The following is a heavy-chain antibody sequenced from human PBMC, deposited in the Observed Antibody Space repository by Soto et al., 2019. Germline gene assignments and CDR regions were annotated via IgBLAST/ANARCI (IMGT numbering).Heavy chain of an antibody. CDR2: IYSGGST. J-gene: IGHJ6*02. Sequence: EVQLVETGGGLIQPGGSLRLSCAASGFTVSSNYMNWVRRAPGKGLEWVSVIYSGGSTYYADSVKGRFTISRDNSKNTLYRQMNSLRAEDTAVYYCAREGSGSSGDFYYYYGMDVWGQGTTVTVSS. V-gene: IGHV3-53*02. CDR3: AREGSGSSGDFYYYYGMDV. D-gene: IGHD3-10*01. CDR1: GFTVSSNY.